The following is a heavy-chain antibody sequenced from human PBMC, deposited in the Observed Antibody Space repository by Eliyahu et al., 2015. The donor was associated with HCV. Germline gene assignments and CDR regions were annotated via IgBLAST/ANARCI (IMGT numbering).Heavy chain of an antibody. V-gene: IGHV3-48*02. J-gene: IGHJ6*02. CDR3: ARVMETGNFWSGYYAPGVYYYYGMDV. CDR2: ISSSSSTI. D-gene: IGHD3-3*01. CDR1: GFTFSSYX. Sequence: EVQLVESGGGLVQPGGSLRLSCAASGFTFSSYXMXWFRQAPGKGLEWVSYISSSSSTIYYADSVKGRFTISRDNAKNSLYLQMNSLRDEDTAVYYCARVMETGNFWSGYYAPGVYYYYGMDVWGQGTTVTVSS.